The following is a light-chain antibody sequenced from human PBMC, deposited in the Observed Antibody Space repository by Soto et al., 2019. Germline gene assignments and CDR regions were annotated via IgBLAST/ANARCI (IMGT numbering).Light chain of an antibody. Sequence: EIVLTQSPGTLSLSPGERATLSCRASQSVSSNYLAWYQQIPGQAPRLLIYGASSRATGIPDRFSGSGSGTDFTLTISRLEPEDFAVYYCLQYGSSPRTFGQGTKLEIK. CDR3: LQYGSSPRT. V-gene: IGKV3-20*01. CDR1: QSVSSNY. J-gene: IGKJ2*01. CDR2: GAS.